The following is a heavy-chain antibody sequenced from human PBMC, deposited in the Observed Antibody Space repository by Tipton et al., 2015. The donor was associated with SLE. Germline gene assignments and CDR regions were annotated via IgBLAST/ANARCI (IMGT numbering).Heavy chain of an antibody. D-gene: IGHD5-12*01. CDR3: ATLHSGYDYYYYGMDV. Sequence: GSLRLSCAASGFTFSGSAIHWVRQASGKGLEWVGRIRDKVNNYATGYVTSVKGRFTISRDDSKNTAYLQMNSLKIEDTAVYYCATLHSGYDYYYYGMDVWGQGTTVTVSS. CDR2: IRDKVNNYAT. V-gene: IGHV3-73*01. CDR1: GFTFSGSA. J-gene: IGHJ6*02.